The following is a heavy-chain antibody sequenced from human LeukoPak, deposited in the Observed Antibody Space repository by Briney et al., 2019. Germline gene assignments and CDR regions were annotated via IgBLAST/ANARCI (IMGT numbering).Heavy chain of an antibody. CDR2: FDLEDGET. CDR3: ATGPGIAVAVPFDY. J-gene: IGHJ4*02. CDR1: GYTLTELS. Sequence: GASVKVSCKVSGYTLTELSMHWVRQAPGKGLEWMGGFDLEDGETIYTQKFQGRVTMTEDTSTDTAYMELSSLRSEDTAVYYCATGPGIAVAVPFDYWGQGTLVTVSS. V-gene: IGHV1-24*01. D-gene: IGHD6-19*01.